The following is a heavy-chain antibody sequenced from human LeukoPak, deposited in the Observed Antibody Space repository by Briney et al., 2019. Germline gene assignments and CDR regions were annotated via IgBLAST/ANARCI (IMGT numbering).Heavy chain of an antibody. CDR1: GFAFSNYW. CDR2: LSTDGSST. Sequence: GGSLRLSCAASGFAFSNYWMHWVRQAPGKGLVWVSRLSTDGSSTNYADSVKGRFTISRDNAKNTLYLQMNSLRAEDTAVYYCARSYGPIVFHFWGQGTLVTVSS. J-gene: IGHJ4*02. V-gene: IGHV3-74*01. D-gene: IGHD2-15*01. CDR3: ARSYGPIVFHF.